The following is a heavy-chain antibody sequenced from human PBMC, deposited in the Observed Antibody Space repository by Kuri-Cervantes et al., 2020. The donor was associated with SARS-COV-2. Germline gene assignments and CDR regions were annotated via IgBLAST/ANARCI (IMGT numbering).Heavy chain of an antibody. Sequence: ASVKVSCKGSGYIFTDYYMHWVRQAPGQELEWMGWINPNSGGTNYAQKFQGRVTMTRDKSISTAYMELSRLRSYDTAVYYCARDSVATIDGYYYYYMDVWGKGTMVTVSS. CDR2: INPNSGGT. CDR3: ARDSVATIDGYYYYYMDV. J-gene: IGHJ6*03. V-gene: IGHV1-2*02. CDR1: GYIFTDYY. D-gene: IGHD3-3*01.